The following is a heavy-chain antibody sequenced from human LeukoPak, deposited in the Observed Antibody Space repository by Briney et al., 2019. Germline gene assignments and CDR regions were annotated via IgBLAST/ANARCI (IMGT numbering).Heavy chain of an antibody. CDR2: IYTSGST. CDR1: GGSISSGSYY. V-gene: IGHV4-61*02. J-gene: IGHJ4*02. Sequence: SQTLSLTCTVSGGSISSGSYYWSWIRQPAGKGLEWIGRIYTSGSTNYNPSLKSRVTISVDTSKNQFPLKLSSVTAADTAVYYCARVGYCSSTSCYYFDYWGQGTLVTVSS. D-gene: IGHD2-2*01. CDR3: ARVGYCSSTSCYYFDY.